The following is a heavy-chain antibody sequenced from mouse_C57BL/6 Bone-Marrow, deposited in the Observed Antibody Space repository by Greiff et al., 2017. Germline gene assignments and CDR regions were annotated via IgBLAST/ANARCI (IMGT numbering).Heavy chain of an antibody. CDR3: TTWDYYGSSWGFAY. Sequence: EVQLQQSGAELVRPGASVKLSCTASGFNIKDDYMHWVKQRPEQGLEWIGWIDPENGDTEYASKFQGKATITADTSSNTAYLQLSSLTSEDTAVYYCTTWDYYGSSWGFAYWGQGTLVTVSA. CDR1: GFNIKDDY. J-gene: IGHJ3*01. D-gene: IGHD1-1*01. CDR2: IDPENGDT. V-gene: IGHV14-4*01.